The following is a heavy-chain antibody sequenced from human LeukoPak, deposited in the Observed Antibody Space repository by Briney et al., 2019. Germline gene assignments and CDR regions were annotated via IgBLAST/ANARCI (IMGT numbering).Heavy chain of an antibody. CDR1: GYSFTNYA. CDR2: INPANGYT. D-gene: IGHD5-24*01. CDR3: AIRDGHTDH. Sequence: ASVNVSCKTSGYSFTNYAMHWVRQAPGQTIEWLAWINPANGYTRYSQHFQDRVTVSSDTSADTAYMELSSLRSEDKAIYYCAIRDGHTDHWGQGTLVTVSS. V-gene: IGHV1-3*03. J-gene: IGHJ4*02.